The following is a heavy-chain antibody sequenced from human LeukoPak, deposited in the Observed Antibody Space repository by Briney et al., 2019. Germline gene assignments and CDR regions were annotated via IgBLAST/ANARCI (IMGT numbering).Heavy chain of an antibody. CDR2: ISWDGGST. Sequence: PGGSLRLSCAASGFTFDDYTMHWVRQAPGKGLEWVSLISWDGGSTYYADSVKGRFTISRDNSKNSLYLQMNSLRTEDTALYYCAKGVQLDYYMDVWGKGTTVTISS. V-gene: IGHV3-43*01. CDR3: AKGVQLDYYMDV. J-gene: IGHJ6*03. CDR1: GFTFDDYT. D-gene: IGHD5-18*01.